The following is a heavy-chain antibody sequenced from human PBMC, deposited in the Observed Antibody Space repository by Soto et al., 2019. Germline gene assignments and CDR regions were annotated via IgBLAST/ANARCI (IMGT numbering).Heavy chain of an antibody. CDR3: ASGAAFYYDTSRY. D-gene: IGHD3-22*01. Sequence: PSETLSLTCAVYGGSFSGYYWSWIRQPPGKGLEWIGEINHSGNSQYYADSVKGRFTISRDTSKSTLYLQMTSLRPEDTAVYYCASGAAFYYDTSRYWGQGTMVTVSS. CDR1: GGSFSGYY. J-gene: IGHJ4*02. CDR2: INHSGNS. V-gene: IGHV4-34*01.